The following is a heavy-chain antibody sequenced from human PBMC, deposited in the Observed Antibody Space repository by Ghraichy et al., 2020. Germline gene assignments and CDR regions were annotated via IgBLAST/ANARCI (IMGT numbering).Heavy chain of an antibody. V-gene: IGHV4-59*01. CDR2: ISYSGST. J-gene: IGHJ4*02. D-gene: IGHD1-26*01. CDR3: ARGRGKQILIDY. CDR1: GGSISSYY. Sequence: SQTLSLTCTVSGGSISSYYWSWIRQTPGKGLEWIVYISYSGSTNYNPSLRSRVTISLDPSKNQSSLNLNSVTAADTAVYYCARGRGKQILIDYWGQGTLVTVTS.